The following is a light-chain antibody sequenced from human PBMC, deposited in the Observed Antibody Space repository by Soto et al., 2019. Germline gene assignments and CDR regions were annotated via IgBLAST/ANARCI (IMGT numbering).Light chain of an antibody. V-gene: IGLV2-14*02. CDR3: SSYTNINTRACV. CDR2: EGS. J-gene: IGLJ1*01. CDR1: SSDVGSVNL. Sequence: QSALTQPASVSGSPGQSITISCTGTSSDVGSVNLVSWYQQHPGKAPKLMIYEGSKRPSGVSNRFSGSKSGNTASLTISGLQAEDEADYYCSSYTNINTRACVFGTGTKVTVL.